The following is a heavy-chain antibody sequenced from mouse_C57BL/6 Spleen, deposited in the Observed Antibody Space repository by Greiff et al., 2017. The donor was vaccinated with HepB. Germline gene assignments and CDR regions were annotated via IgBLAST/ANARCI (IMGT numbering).Heavy chain of an antibody. CDR1: GYTFTDYE. CDR3: TRSLRDY. V-gene: IGHV1-15*01. D-gene: IGHD2-12*01. J-gene: IGHJ2*01. Sequence: SGAELVRPGASVTLSCKASGYTFTDYEMHWVKQTPVHGLEWIGAIDPETGGTAYNQKFKGKAILTADKSSSTAYMELRSLTSEDSAVYYCTRSLRDYWGQGTTLTVSS. CDR2: IDPETGGT.